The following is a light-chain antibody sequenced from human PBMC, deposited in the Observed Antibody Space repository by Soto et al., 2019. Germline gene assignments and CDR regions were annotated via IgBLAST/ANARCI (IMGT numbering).Light chain of an antibody. CDR1: QGIGNF. V-gene: IGKV1-27*01. CDR3: QKYDSAPST. CDR2: AAS. J-gene: IGKJ1*01. Sequence: DIQMTQSPSSLSASIGDRVTITCRASQGIGNFLAWYQQKPGKSPKLLIYAASSLELGVPSRFSGRGSGVDFTLIISGLQPEDVATHYCQKYDSAPSTFGQGTKVEIK.